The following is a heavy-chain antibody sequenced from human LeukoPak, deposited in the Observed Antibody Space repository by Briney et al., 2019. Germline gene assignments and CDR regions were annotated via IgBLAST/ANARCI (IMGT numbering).Heavy chain of an antibody. Sequence: GGSLRHSCSPSGFTFTSHVMHWVRAAPGKGLQYVSGISMNVQTTYYAGSVKGRFTISRDSSKNTVYLQMNSLTAEDTAVYYCVREGLERRTNFDYWGQGTLVSVSS. D-gene: IGHD1-1*01. CDR1: GFTFTSHV. J-gene: IGHJ4*02. V-gene: IGHV3-64D*06. CDR3: VREGLERRTNFDY. CDR2: ISMNVQTT.